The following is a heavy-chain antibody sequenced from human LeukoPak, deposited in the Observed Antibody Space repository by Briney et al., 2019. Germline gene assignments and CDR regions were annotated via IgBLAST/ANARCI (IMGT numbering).Heavy chain of an antibody. D-gene: IGHD6-19*01. CDR1: GFTFDDYA. J-gene: IGHJ4*02. Sequence: GGSLGLSCAASGFTFDDYAMHWVRQAPGKGLEWVSGISWNSDSIGYADSVKGRFTISRDNAKNSLYLQMNSLRAEDTALYYCSKDYSSGWSENFDYWGQGTLVTVSS. CDR2: ISWNSDSI. CDR3: SKDYSSGWSENFDY. V-gene: IGHV3-9*01.